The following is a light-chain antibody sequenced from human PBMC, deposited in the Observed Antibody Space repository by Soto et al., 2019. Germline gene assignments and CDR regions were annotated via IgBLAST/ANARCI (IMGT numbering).Light chain of an antibody. V-gene: IGKV1-5*03. CDR2: KAS. CDR3: QQYNSYSALT. Sequence: DIQMTQSPSTLSASVGDRVTITCRASQSISSWLAWYQQKPGKAPKLLIYKASSLESGVPSRFSGSRSGTEFTLTISSLQPDDFATYYCQQYNSYSALTFGGGTKVEIK. CDR1: QSISSW. J-gene: IGKJ4*01.